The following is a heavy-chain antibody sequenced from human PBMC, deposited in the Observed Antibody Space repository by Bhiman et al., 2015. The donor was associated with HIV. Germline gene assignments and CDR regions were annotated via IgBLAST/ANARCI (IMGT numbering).Heavy chain of an antibody. CDR3: AREVTPGGPRYYFDF. J-gene: IGHJ4*02. V-gene: IGHV3-21*03. Sequence: EVQLVESGGGLVKPGGSLRLSCAASGFTFTTYNMNWVRQAPGKGLEWVSSISGNSNYIYYADSVKGRFTISRDNAKNSLYLQMNSLRAEDTAVYYCAREVTPGGPRYYFDFWGQGTLVTVSS. D-gene: IGHD2-21*02. CDR1: GFTFTTYN. CDR2: ISGNSNYI.